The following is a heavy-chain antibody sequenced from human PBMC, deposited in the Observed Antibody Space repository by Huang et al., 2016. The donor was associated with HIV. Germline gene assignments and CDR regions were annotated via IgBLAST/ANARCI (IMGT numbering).Heavy chain of an antibody. CDR3: AHIGRLGNYYMDV. J-gene: IGHJ6*03. D-gene: IGHD7-27*01. CDR1: GFSLNHKGVG. CDR2: IYWDDDK. Sequence: QITLKESGPTVIKPTQTLTLTCSFSGFSLNHKGVGVGWIRQPPGKALEWLALIYWDDDKRFTPSLKNRITSTKDTSKNQVVFTMTNLDPMDTGTYYCAHIGRLGNYYMDVWGNGTTVTVSS. V-gene: IGHV2-5*02.